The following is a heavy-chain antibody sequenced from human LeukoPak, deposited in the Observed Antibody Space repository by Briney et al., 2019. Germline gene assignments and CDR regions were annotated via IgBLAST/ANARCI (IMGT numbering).Heavy chain of an antibody. D-gene: IGHD5-24*01. J-gene: IGHJ4*02. CDR1: GGSISSYY. CDR3: AREDGYSSPYYFDY. CDR2: IYYSGST. V-gene: IGHV4-59*01. Sequence: KPSETLSLTCTVSGGSISSYYRSWIRQPPGKGLEWIGYIYYSGSTNYNPSLKSRVTISVDTSKNQFSLKLSSVTAADTAVYYCAREDGYSSPYYFDYWGQGTLVTVSS.